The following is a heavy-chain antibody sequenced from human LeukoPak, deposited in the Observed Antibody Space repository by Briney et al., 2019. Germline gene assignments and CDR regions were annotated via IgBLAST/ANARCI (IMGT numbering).Heavy chain of an antibody. CDR1: GYNFTGFY. Sequence: ASVKVSCKASGYNFTGFYMHWVRQAPGQGLEWMGWIDPNIGTTKYSQKFQGRVTMTRDTSISEVYMELSRLRSDDTAVYYCARLLEHYYFDASGYYDDDYWGQGTPIIVSS. J-gene: IGHJ4*02. V-gene: IGHV1-2*02. CDR2: IDPNIGTT. CDR3: ARLLEHYYFDASGYYDDDY. D-gene: IGHD3-22*01.